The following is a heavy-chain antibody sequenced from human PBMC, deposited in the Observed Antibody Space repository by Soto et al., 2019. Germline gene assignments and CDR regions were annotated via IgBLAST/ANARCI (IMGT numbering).Heavy chain of an antibody. CDR1: GYTFTSYD. J-gene: IGHJ5*02. Sequence: QVQLVQSGAEVKKPGASVKVSCKASGYTFTSYDIHWVRQATGQGVEWMGWMNPNSGNTGYAQKFQGRVTRTRNTSISTAYMELSSLRSEETPVYFCASSLVWSNPNWFDPWGQGTLVTVSS. D-gene: IGHD3-10*01. V-gene: IGHV1-8*01. CDR2: MNPNSGNT. CDR3: ASSLVWSNPNWFDP.